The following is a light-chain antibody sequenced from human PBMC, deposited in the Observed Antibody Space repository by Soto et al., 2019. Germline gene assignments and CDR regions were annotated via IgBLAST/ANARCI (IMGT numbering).Light chain of an antibody. CDR2: DAS. Sequence: EIVLTQSPATLSLSPVERATLSFRASQSVSSYLAWYQQKPGQAPRLLIYDASNRATGIPARFSGSGSGTDFTLTISSLEPEDFAVYYCQQRSNWPSITFGQGTRLEIK. J-gene: IGKJ5*01. V-gene: IGKV3-11*01. CDR3: QQRSNWPSIT. CDR1: QSVSSY.